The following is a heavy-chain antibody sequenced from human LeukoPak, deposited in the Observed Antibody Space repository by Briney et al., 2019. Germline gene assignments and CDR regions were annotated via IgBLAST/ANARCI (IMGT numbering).Heavy chain of an antibody. CDR3: ARDPSTLYGLLWFGELSKTVFEY. D-gene: IGHD3-10*01. Sequence: GGSLRLSCAASGFTFSSYAMHWVRQAPGQGLEWVAVISYDGSNKYYADSVKGRFTISRDNSKNTLYLQMNSLRAEGTAGYYCARDPSTLYGLLWFGELSKTVFEYWGQGTLVTVSS. CDR2: ISYDGSNK. V-gene: IGHV3-30*04. CDR1: GFTFSSYA. J-gene: IGHJ4*02.